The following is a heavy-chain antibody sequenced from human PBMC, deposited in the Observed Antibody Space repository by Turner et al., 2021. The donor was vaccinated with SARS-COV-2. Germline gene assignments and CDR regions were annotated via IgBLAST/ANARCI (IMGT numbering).Heavy chain of an antibody. Sequence: QLQLQESGTGLVNPSETLSLTCTVYGVSISTDCWSWVRQSPEKGLEWIAYICYSGSTHYNPSLKSRVTISLDTSKKQFSVKLSSVTTADTAVYYCARFKLGSGYNWFDPWGQGTLVTVSS. J-gene: IGHJ5*02. D-gene: IGHD3-3*01. CDR2: ICYSGST. CDR1: GVSISTDC. V-gene: IGHV4-59*01. CDR3: ARFKLGSGYNWFDP.